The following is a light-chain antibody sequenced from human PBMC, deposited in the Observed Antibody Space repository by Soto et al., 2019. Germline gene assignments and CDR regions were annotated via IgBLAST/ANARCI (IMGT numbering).Light chain of an antibody. J-gene: IGKJ3*01. CDR3: HQYGTSPFT. CDR1: QSVSNNY. CDR2: GAS. Sequence: EIELTQSPGTLSLSPGERATLSCRASQSVSNNYLAWYQQKPGQAPRLLISGASNRTTGIPDRFSGSGSGKDFTLAISRLEPEDFAVYYCHQYGTSPFTFGPGTRVDLK. V-gene: IGKV3-20*01.